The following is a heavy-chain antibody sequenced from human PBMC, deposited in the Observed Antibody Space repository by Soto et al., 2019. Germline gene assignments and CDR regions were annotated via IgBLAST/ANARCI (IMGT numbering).Heavy chain of an antibody. CDR2: IYYSGNT. J-gene: IGHJ1*01. Sequence: SETLSLTCTVSGGSISSYYWSWIRQPPGKGLEWIGYIYYSGNTNYNPSLKSRVTMSLDTSKNQFSLRLISVTAADTAKYFCAREGNLGRWLQPLAVWGQGTLVTVSS. CDR1: GGSISSYY. V-gene: IGHV4-59*01. D-gene: IGHD5-12*01. CDR3: AREGNLGRWLQPLAV.